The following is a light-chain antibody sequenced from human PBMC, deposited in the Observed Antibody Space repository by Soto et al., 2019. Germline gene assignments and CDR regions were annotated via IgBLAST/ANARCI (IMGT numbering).Light chain of an antibody. J-gene: IGKJ1*01. CDR3: QQYNNWPQT. CDR1: RSVSSY. CDR2: DAS. V-gene: IGKV3-15*01. Sequence: EIVLTQSPATLSLSPGESANLSCRATRSVSSYLAWYQQKPGQAPRILMYDASTRATGIPARFSGSGSGTEFTLTISSLQSEDFAVYYCQQYNNWPQTFGQGTKVDIK.